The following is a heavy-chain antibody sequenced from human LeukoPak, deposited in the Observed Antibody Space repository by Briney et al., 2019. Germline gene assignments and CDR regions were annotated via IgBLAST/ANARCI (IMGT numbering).Heavy chain of an antibody. J-gene: IGHJ4*02. CDR3: ASDNGSGSYRY. CDR1: GGTFSSYA. D-gene: IGHD3-10*01. V-gene: IGHV1-69*01. Sequence: SVKVSCKASGGTFSSYAISWVRQAPEQGLEWMGGIIPIFGTANYAQKFQGRVTITADESTSTAYMELSSLRSEDTAVYYCASDNGSGSYRYWGQLTLVTVYS. CDR2: IIPIFGTA.